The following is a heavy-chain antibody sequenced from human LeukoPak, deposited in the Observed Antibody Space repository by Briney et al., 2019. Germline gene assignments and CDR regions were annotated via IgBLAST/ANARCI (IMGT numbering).Heavy chain of an antibody. V-gene: IGHV3-21*01. J-gene: IGHJ3*02. CDR3: ARDGSYGSGSYYWYAFDI. CDR2: ISSSSSYI. Sequence: GGSLRLSCAASGFTFSSYSMNWVRQAPGKGLEWVSSISSSSSYIYYADSVKGRFTISRDNAKNSLYLQMNSLRAEDTAVYYCARDGSYGSGSYYWYAFDIWGQGTMVNVSS. D-gene: IGHD3-10*01. CDR1: GFTFSSYS.